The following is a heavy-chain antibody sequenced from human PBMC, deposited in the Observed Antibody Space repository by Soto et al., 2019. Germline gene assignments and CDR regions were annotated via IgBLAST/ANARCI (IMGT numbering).Heavy chain of an antibody. D-gene: IGHD5-12*01. CDR2: INPNSGGT. Sequence: ASVKVSCKDSGYTFPGYYMHSVLQAPVQVLDWMGCINPNSGGTTYAKKFQGRATMTRDTSISTAYMELSRLRSDDTAVYYCAREGWLQYTPHYYYSCGMDVWGKGPTVTVS. J-gene: IGHJ6*04. CDR3: AREGWLQYTPHYYYSCGMDV. V-gene: IGHV1-2*02. CDR1: GYTFPGYY.